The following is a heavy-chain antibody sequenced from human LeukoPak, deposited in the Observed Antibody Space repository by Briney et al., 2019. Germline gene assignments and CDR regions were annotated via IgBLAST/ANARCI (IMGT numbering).Heavy chain of an antibody. V-gene: IGHV4-34*01. D-gene: IGHD2-15*01. Sequence: SETLSLTCAVYGGSFSGYYWSWIRQPPGKGLEWIGEVNHSGSTNYNPSLKSRVTMSSDTSRNQFSPKLTPVTAADTAAYYCTRGRLAPRSGGGRNYYYGMDVWGQGTSVTVSS. CDR2: VNHSGST. CDR1: GGSFSGYY. J-gene: IGHJ6*02. CDR3: TRGRLAPRSGGGRNYYYGMDV.